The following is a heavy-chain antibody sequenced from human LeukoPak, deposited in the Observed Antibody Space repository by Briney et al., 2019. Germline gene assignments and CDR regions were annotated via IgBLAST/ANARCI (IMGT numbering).Heavy chain of an antibody. D-gene: IGHD3-10*01. CDR2: IGSSSSSI. CDR1: GLTFSSYS. CDR3: ARETMEAFDI. V-gene: IGHV3-21*01. Sequence: GGSLRLSCAASGLTFSSYSMSWVRQAPGKGLEWVSSIGSSSSSIYYADSVKGRFTIPRDNPKNSLYLQLSSLRAEDTAVYYCARETMEAFDIWGQGTMITVSS. J-gene: IGHJ3*02.